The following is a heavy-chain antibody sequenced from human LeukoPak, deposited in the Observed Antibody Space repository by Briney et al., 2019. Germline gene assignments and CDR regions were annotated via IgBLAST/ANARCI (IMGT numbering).Heavy chain of an antibody. J-gene: IGHJ3*02. V-gene: IGHV4-31*03. D-gene: IGHD3-22*01. CDR3: ARGCYYDSSGYYYLNAFDI. CDR1: GGSISSGGYY. CDR2: IYYSGST. Sequence: SETLSLTCTVSGGSISSGGYYWSWIRQHPGKGLEWIGYIYYSGSTYYNPSLKSRVTISVDTSKNQFSLKLSSVTAADTVVYYCARGCYYDSSGYYYLNAFDIWGQGTMVTVSS.